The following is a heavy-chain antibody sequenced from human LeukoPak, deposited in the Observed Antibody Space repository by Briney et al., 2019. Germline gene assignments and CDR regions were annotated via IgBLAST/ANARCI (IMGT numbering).Heavy chain of an antibody. J-gene: IGHJ5*02. CDR2: IYYSGST. Sequence: SETLSLTCTVSGGSISSYYWSWIRQPPGKGLEWIGYIYYSGSTNYNPSLKSRVTISVDTSKNQFSLKLGSVTAADTAVYYCARGFLSSTPLFDPWGQGTLVTVSS. CDR1: GGSISSYY. V-gene: IGHV4-59*01. CDR3: ARGFLSSTPLFDP. D-gene: IGHD3-10*01.